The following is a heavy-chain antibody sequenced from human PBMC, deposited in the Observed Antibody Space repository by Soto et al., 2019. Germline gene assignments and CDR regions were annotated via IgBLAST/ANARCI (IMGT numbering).Heavy chain of an antibody. CDR1: GGTFSRYS. V-gene: IGHV1-69*08. J-gene: IGHJ6*02. CDR3: AREDRDRETGLVPAAIDGMDV. CDR2: IIPIFGIP. D-gene: IGHD2-2*01. Sequence: QVQLVQSGAEVKKPGSSVKVSCKASGGTFSRYSITWVRQAPGHGLEWIGRIIPIFGIPTYAQKFQGRVTIAADESRRTAYMELSSLRSDDTAVYYCAREDRDRETGLVPAAIDGMDVWGQGTTVTVSS.